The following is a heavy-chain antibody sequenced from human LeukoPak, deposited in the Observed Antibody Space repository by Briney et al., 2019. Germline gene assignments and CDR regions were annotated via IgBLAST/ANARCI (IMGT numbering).Heavy chain of an antibody. CDR3: ATVNRYCSSTSCSLNWFDP. CDR1: GYTLTELS. CDR2: FDPEDGET. D-gene: IGHD2-2*01. V-gene: IGHV1-24*01. J-gene: IGHJ5*02. Sequence: ASVKVSCKVSGYTLTELSMHWVRQAPGKGLEWMGGFDPEDGETIYAQKFQGRVTMTEDTSTDTAYMELSSLRSEDTAVYYCATVNRYCSSTSCSLNWFDPWGQGTLVTVSS.